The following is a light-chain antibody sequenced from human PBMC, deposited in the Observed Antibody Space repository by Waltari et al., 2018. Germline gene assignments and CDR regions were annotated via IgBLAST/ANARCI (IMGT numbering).Light chain of an antibody. CDR1: QSISSW. J-gene: IGKJ1*01. CDR2: KSS. V-gene: IGKV1-5*03. Sequence: DIQMTQSPSTLSASVGDRVTITCRASQSISSWLAWYQQKPGKAPKLLIYKSSSLESGVPSRFSGSGSGKEFTLTISSLQPDDFATYYCQQYNIYWTFGQGTKVEIK. CDR3: QQYNIYWT.